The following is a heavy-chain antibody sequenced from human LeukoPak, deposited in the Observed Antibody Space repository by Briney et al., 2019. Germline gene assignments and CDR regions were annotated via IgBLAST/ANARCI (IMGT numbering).Heavy chain of an antibody. CDR1: GYSFTSYW. J-gene: IGHJ4*02. CDR3: AKQSSGPSFDY. Sequence: GESLKISCKGSGYSFTSYWIAWVRQMPGQGLEWMGIIYPGDSDTRYSPSFQGQVTISADKSISTAYLQWSSLKASDTATYYCAKQSSGPSFDYWGQGTLVTVSS. CDR2: IYPGDSDT. V-gene: IGHV5-51*01.